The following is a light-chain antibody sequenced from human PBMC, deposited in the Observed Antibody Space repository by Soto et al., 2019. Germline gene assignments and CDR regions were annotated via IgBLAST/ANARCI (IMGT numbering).Light chain of an antibody. CDR1: HDISNH. Sequence: DIQLTQSPSSVSASVGDRVTITCRASHDISNHLAWHQQKPGQAPKVLMYTTFTLQSGVPPRFSGSGFGTEFTLTISSLQPEDSATYYCQQLNSYPLTFGGGTRVEI. CDR2: TTF. CDR3: QQLNSYPLT. V-gene: IGKV1-9*01. J-gene: IGKJ4*01.